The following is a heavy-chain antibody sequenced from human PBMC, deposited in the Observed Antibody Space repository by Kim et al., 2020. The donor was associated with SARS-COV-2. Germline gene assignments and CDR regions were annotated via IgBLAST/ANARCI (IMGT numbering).Heavy chain of an antibody. CDR2: IWYDGSNK. Sequence: GGSLRLSCAASGFTFSSYGMHWVRQAPGKGLEWVAVIWYDGSNKYYADSVKGRFTISRDNSKNTLYLQMNSLRAEDTAVYYCARDGSGYDHKNYYYYYGMDVWGQGTTVTVSS. D-gene: IGHD3-16*01. J-gene: IGHJ6*02. V-gene: IGHV3-33*01. CDR1: GFTFSSYG. CDR3: ARDGSGYDHKNYYYYYGMDV.